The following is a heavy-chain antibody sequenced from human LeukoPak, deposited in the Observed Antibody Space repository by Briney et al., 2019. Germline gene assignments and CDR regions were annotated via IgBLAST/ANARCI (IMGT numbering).Heavy chain of an antibody. Sequence: SETLSLTCSISGGSITSYYWSWLRQPPGKGLEWVGYIYYSGSTNYNPSLKSRVTISVDTSKNQFSLNLSSVTAADTAVYYCARDNRWYGEYWFDPWGQGTLVTVSS. V-gene: IGHV4-59*01. CDR3: ARDNRWYGEYWFDP. J-gene: IGHJ5*02. CDR2: IYYSGST. CDR1: GGSITSYY. D-gene: IGHD3-10*01.